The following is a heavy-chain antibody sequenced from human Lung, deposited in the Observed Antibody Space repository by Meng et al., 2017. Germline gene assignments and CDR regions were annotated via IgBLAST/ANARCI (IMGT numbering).Heavy chain of an antibody. CDR1: GGSFSGYY. Sequence: QVQLQQWGAGLLKPSETLSLTCGVYGGSFSGYYWSWIRQPPGKGLEWIGEISHSGSTNYNPSLKSRVTISVDTSKNQFSLQLTSVTAADTAMYYCTRAPLPAGRGLKNWFEPWGQGPWSPSPQ. J-gene: IGHJ5*02. V-gene: IGHV4-34*01. CDR3: TRAPLPAGRGLKNWFEP. CDR2: ISHSGST. D-gene: IGHD2-2*01.